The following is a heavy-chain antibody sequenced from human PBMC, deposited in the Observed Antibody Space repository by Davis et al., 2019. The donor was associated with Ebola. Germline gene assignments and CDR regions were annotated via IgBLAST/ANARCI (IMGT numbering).Heavy chain of an antibody. CDR1: GYTFTNYG. Sequence: ASVKVSCKASGYTFTNYGITWVRQAPGQGLEWMGWINPHNGNTNYAQKLQGRVTMTTDTSTSTAYMELRSLRSDDPAVYYCARSITMIVVVTYFDYWGQGTLVTVSS. J-gene: IGHJ4*02. D-gene: IGHD3-22*01. V-gene: IGHV1-18*01. CDR2: INPHNGNT. CDR3: ARSITMIVVVTYFDY.